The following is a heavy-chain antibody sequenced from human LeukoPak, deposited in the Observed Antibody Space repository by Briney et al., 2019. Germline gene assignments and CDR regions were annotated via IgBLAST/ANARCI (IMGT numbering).Heavy chain of an antibody. CDR2: ISSNGGST. Sequence: GGSLTLSCAASGFTFSSYAMHWVRQAPGQGLEYVSAISSNGGSTYYANSVKGRFTISRDNSKNTLYLQMGSLRAEDMAVYYCARASDFWSGYFFDYWGQGTLVTVSS. CDR1: GFTFSSYA. D-gene: IGHD3-3*01. J-gene: IGHJ4*02. CDR3: ARASDFWSGYFFDY. V-gene: IGHV3-64*01.